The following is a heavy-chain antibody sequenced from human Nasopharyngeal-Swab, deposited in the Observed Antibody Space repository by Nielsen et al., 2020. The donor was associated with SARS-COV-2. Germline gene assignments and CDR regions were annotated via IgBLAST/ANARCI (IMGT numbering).Heavy chain of an antibody. CDR3: AKERYQSGSGRYPRDFDQ. V-gene: IGHV3-30*18. CDR1: AFTFSNYG. D-gene: IGHD3-10*01. Sequence: GESLKISCAASAFTFSNYGIHWVRQAPGKGLEWVAIISFDGSDEYYADSVKGRFTISRDNSKNTLYLQMNSLRPEDTAVYYCAKERYQSGSGRYPRDFDQWGQGTLVTVSS. CDR2: ISFDGSDE. J-gene: IGHJ4*02.